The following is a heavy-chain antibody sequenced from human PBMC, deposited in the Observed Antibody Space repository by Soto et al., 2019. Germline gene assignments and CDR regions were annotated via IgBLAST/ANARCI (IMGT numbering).Heavy chain of an antibody. D-gene: IGHD6-19*01. CDR2: ISGSGGST. Sequence: PGGSLRLSCAASGFTFSSYAMSRVREAPGKGLEWVSAISGSGGSTYYADSVKGRFTISRDNSKNTLYLQMNSLRAEDTAVYYCAKDSSSGWLYYFDYWGQGTLVTVSS. CDR3: AKDSSSGWLYYFDY. CDR1: GFTFSSYA. V-gene: IGHV3-23*01. J-gene: IGHJ4*02.